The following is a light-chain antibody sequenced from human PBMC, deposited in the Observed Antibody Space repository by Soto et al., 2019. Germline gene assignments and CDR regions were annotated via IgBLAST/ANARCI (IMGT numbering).Light chain of an antibody. CDR1: QNINKY. J-gene: IGKJ2*01. CDR2: AAS. Sequence: DIEMTQSPSSLVASVGDRVTITCRASQNINKYLNWYQQKPGKAPKLLIYAASTLQTGVPSRFSGNGYGNEFTLSIRSLPPGEFAVFFCHQSFRTPQKHTFGQGTNLQMK. CDR3: HQSFRTPQKHT. V-gene: IGKV1-39*01.